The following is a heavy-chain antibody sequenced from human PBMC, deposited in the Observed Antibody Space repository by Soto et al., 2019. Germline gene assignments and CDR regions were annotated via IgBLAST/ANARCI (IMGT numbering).Heavy chain of an antibody. J-gene: IGHJ6*03. V-gene: IGHV4-34*01. D-gene: IGHD3-16*01. Sequence: SETLSLTCAVYGGSFSGYYWSWIRQPPGKGLEWIGEINHSGSTNYNPSLKSRVTISVDTSKNHFSLKLSSVTAADTAVYYCARGGGGYDRDPLYYYYYMDVWGKGTTVTVSS. CDR2: INHSGST. CDR3: ARGGGGYDRDPLYYYYYMDV. CDR1: GGSFSGYY.